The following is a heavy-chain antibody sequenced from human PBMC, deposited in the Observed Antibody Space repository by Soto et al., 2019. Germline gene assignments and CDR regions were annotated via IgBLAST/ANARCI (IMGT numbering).Heavy chain of an antibody. Sequence: SVKVSCKASGGTFSSYNFSWVRQAPGQGLEWMGRIVPILGIGNYAQKFQGSVTITADKSTSTAYMELSSLRSEDTAVYYCARAIAVAGKTSDGFDIWGQGKMVTVSS. CDR1: GGTFSSYN. V-gene: IGHV1-69*02. J-gene: IGHJ3*02. CDR3: ARAIAVAGKTSDGFDI. D-gene: IGHD6-19*01. CDR2: IVPILGIG.